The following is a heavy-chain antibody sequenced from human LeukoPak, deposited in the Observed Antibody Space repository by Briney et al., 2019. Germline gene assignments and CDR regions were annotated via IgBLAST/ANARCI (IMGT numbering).Heavy chain of an antibody. CDR3: ARDSIYGGGYFDY. V-gene: IGHV3-7*01. CDR1: GFTFSSYW. CDR2: IKRDGSEK. D-gene: IGHD4-23*01. Sequence: GGSLRLSCAASGFTFSSYWMSWVRQAPGKGLEWVANIKRDGSEKYYVDSVKGRFTISRDNAKNSLYLQMNSLRAEDTAVYYCARDSIYGGGYFDYWGQGTLVTVSS. J-gene: IGHJ4*02.